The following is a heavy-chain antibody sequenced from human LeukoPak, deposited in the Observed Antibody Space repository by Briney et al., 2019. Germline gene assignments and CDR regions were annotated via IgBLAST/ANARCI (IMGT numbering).Heavy chain of an antibody. J-gene: IGHJ4*02. Sequence: LGGSLRLSCVASGFTFGKYWMGWVRQAPGKGLEWVANIKLDGSEKNYVDSVRGRFTISRDNTKNSLYLQMNSLRVEDTAVFYCARDQYDTWSRRGNFDSWGQGTLVIVSS. CDR2: IKLDGSEK. V-gene: IGHV3-7*03. D-gene: IGHD3-3*01. CDR1: GFTFGKYW. CDR3: ARDQYDTWSRRGNFDS.